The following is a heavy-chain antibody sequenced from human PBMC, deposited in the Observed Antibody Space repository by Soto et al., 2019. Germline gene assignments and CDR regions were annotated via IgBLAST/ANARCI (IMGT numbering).Heavy chain of an antibody. D-gene: IGHD5-18*01. V-gene: IGHV1-3*01. CDR1: GYTFTVYA. J-gene: IGHJ4*02. CDR3: ARDTGYTFGSLNY. CDR2: MNAGVGNT. Sequence: ASVKVSCKASGYTFTVYALHWVRQAPGQRLEWMGWMNAGVGNTLYSQKFQGRITITRDTSASTAYMELNSLKSEDTAIYYCARDTGYTFGSLNYWGPGTLVTVSS.